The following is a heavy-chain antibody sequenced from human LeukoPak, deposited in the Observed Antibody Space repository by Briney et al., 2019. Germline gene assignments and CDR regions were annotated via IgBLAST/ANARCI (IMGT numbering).Heavy chain of an antibody. CDR1: GGSISSSSYY. CDR3: ARGLSAAAGIGWFDP. D-gene: IGHD6-13*01. CDR2: IYYSGST. J-gene: IGHJ5*02. V-gene: IGHV4-39*07. Sequence: SETLSLTCTVSGGSISSSSYYWGWIRQPPGKGLEWIGSIYYSGSTYYNPSLKSRVTISVDTSKNQFSLKLSSVTAADTAVYYCARGLSAAAGIGWFDPWGLGTLVTVSS.